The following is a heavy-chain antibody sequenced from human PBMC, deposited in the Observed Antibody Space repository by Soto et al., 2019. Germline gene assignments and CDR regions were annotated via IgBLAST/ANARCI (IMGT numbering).Heavy chain of an antibody. CDR3: ARSSGTYPPSRYYYGLDV. Sequence: QVQLVQSGPEVKKPGASVKVSCKASGYTFTSYGFSWVRQAPGQGLEWMGWISAYNGDTNYPQKFQARVTMTTDTSTSTAYLDLRSLRSDDTAVYYCARSSGTYPPSRYYYGLDVWGQGTTVTASS. CDR2: ISAYNGDT. D-gene: IGHD1-26*01. V-gene: IGHV1-18*01. J-gene: IGHJ6*02. CDR1: GYTFTSYG.